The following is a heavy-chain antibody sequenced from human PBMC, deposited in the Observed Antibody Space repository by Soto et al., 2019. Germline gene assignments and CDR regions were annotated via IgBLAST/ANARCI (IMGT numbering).Heavy chain of an antibody. CDR2: INPSGGTT. Sequence: QVQLVQSGAEVMKPGASVKVSCKASGYTFTSYSMHWVRQAPGQGLEWMGIINPSGGTTSYAQKFQGSVTMTRDTSTSTVYMELSSLRSEDTAVYYCDRDHYYGSGSYNFFDYWGQGTLVTVSS. J-gene: IGHJ4*02. V-gene: IGHV1-46*03. D-gene: IGHD3-10*01. CDR3: DRDHYYGSGSYNFFDY. CDR1: GYTFTSYS.